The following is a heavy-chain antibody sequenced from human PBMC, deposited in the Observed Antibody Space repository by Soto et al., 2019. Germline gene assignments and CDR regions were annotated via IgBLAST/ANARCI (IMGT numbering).Heavy chain of an antibody. CDR2: IIPIFGTA. J-gene: IGHJ5*02. D-gene: IGHD2-2*01. CDR1: GGTFSSYA. CDR3: ARAPPSSYQLLPSWFDP. Sequence: QVQLVQSGAEVKKPGSSVKVSCKASGGTFSSYAISWVRQAPGQGLEWMGGIIPIFGTANYAQKFQGRATITADESTSTADMELSSLRSEDTAVYYCARAPPSSYQLLPSWFDPWGQGTLVTVSS. V-gene: IGHV1-69*01.